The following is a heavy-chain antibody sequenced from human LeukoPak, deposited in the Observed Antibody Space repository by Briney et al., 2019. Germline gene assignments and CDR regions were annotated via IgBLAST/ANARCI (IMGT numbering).Heavy chain of an antibody. V-gene: IGHV3-23*01. Sequence: PGGSLRLSCAASAFTFSSYAMSWVRQAPGKGLEWVSAISGSGGSTYYADSVKGRFTISRDNSKNTLYLQMNSLRAEDTAVYYCAKDLPHYYDSSGYPYWGQGALVTVSS. CDR3: AKDLPHYYDSSGYPY. CDR2: ISGSGGST. D-gene: IGHD3-22*01. J-gene: IGHJ4*02. CDR1: AFTFSSYA.